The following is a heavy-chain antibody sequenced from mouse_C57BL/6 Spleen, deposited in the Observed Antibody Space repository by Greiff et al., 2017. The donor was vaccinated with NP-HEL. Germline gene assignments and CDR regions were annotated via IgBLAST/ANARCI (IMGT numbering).Heavy chain of an antibody. CDR2: IDPETGGT. V-gene: IGHV1-15*01. CDR1: GYKFTDYE. D-gene: IGHD2-1*01. Sequence: VQLQQSGAELVRPGASVTLSCKASGYKFTDYEMHWVKQTPVHGLEWIGAIDPETGGTAYNQKFKGKAILTADKSSSTAYIELRSLTSEDSAVYYCTKGVRGDYWGQGTTLTVSS. CDR3: TKGVRGDY. J-gene: IGHJ2*01.